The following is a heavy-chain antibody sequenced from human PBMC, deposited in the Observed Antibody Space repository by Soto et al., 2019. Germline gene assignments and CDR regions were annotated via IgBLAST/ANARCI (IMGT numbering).Heavy chain of an antibody. CDR2: MYHSGSI. D-gene: IGHD4-17*01. CDR3: GRQKGGGIYGDYVAD. J-gene: IGHJ4*02. CDR1: GYSISSGYY. Sequence: SETLSLTCAVSGYSISSGYYWGWLRQPPGKGLEWIGHMYHSGSIYYNPSPQSRVTISMDTSKNEFSLKLTSVTAADTAVYYCGRQKGGGIYGDYVADWGQGTLVTVSS. V-gene: IGHV4-38-2*01.